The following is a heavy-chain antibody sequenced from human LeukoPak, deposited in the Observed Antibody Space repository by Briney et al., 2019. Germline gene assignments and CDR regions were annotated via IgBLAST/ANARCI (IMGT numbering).Heavy chain of an antibody. V-gene: IGHV1-69*13. CDR1: GGTFSSYA. D-gene: IGHD3-10*01. CDR3: ARGKPYGSEFLYFDY. Sequence: ASVKVSCKASGGTFSSYAISWVRQAPGQGLEWMGGIIPIFGTANYAQKFQGRVTITADESTSIAYMELSSLRSEDTAVYYCARGKPYGSEFLYFDYWGQGTLVTVSS. J-gene: IGHJ4*02. CDR2: IIPIFGTA.